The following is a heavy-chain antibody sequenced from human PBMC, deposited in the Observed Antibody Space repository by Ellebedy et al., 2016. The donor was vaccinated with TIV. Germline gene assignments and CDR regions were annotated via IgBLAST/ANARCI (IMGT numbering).Heavy chain of an antibody. Sequence: GESLKISCAASGFTFSSYGMHWVRQAPGKGLEWVAVIGYDGSNKYYADSVKGLFTISRDNSKNTLYLQMNSLIAEDTAVYYCARARIVGAKDGMDVWGQGTTVTVSS. J-gene: IGHJ6*02. CDR1: GFTFSSYG. D-gene: IGHD1-26*01. CDR2: IGYDGSNK. V-gene: IGHV3-33*01. CDR3: ARARIVGAKDGMDV.